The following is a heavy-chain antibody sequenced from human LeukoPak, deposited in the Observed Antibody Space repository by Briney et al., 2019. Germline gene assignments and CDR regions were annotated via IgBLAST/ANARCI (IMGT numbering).Heavy chain of an antibody. D-gene: IGHD3/OR15-3a*01. CDR1: GFTFNNAW. CDR2: IKRKGDDGTI. J-gene: IGHJ4*02. CDR3: TAGTGRSDFDY. Sequence: PGGSPRLSCAASGFTFNNAWMSWVRQAPGKGLEWVGRIKRKGDDGTIDYAAPVKGRFTISRDDSKNTLYLQMNSLKSEDTAVYYCTAGTGRSDFDYWGQGTLVSVSS. V-gene: IGHV3-15*01.